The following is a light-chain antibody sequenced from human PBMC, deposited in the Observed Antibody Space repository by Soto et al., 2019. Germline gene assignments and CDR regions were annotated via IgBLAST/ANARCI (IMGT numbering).Light chain of an antibody. Sequence: QSVLTQPPSASGTPGQRVTISCSGSTSNIGGSTVSWYQQFPGAAPKLLIYGNTQRPLGVPVRFSASKSDTSASLAISGLQSEDEADYYCATWNDRVFVFGIGTKVTVL. CDR1: TSNIGGST. V-gene: IGLV1-44*01. J-gene: IGLJ1*01. CDR2: GNT. CDR3: ATWNDRVFV.